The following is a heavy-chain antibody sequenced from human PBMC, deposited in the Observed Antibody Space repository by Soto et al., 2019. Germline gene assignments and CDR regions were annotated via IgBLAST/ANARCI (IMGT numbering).Heavy chain of an antibody. Sequence: ASVKVSCKASGYTFAGYYMHWVRQAPGQGLEWMGWINPNSGGTNYAQKFQGRVTMTRDTSISTAYMELSRLRSDDTAVYYCARGNMVVAATLYSSCGMDVWGQGTTVTVSS. D-gene: IGHD2-15*01. J-gene: IGHJ6*02. V-gene: IGHV1-2*02. CDR2: INPNSGGT. CDR3: ARGNMVVAATLYSSCGMDV. CDR1: GYTFAGYY.